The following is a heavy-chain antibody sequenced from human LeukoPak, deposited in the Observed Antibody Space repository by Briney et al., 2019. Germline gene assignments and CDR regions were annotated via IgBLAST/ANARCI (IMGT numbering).Heavy chain of an antibody. D-gene: IGHD3-10*01. CDR3: ATWPGAWYGEDS. Sequence: GGSLRLSCAASGFTFSNYVMSWVRQAQGKGLEWVANIKQDGSEKYYVDSVKGRFTISRDNAKNSLYLQMNSLRAEDTAVYYCATWPGAWYGEDSWGQGTLVTVSS. CDR1: GFTFSNYV. V-gene: IGHV3-7*03. CDR2: IKQDGSEK. J-gene: IGHJ4*02.